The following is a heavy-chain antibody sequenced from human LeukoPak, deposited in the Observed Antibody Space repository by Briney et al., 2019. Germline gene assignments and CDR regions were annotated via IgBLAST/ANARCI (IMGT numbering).Heavy chain of an antibody. D-gene: IGHD6-13*01. Sequence: GASVKVSCKTSGYSFTDYYMLWVRQAPGQGLEWMGWMHPRSGATNYVQKFEGRVTMTRDTSIATAYMELRGLTSDDSALYYCARGVATQQLVAQYWGQGSLVTVSS. CDR2: MHPRSGAT. CDR1: GYSFTDYY. V-gene: IGHV1-2*02. J-gene: IGHJ4*01. CDR3: ARGVATQQLVAQY.